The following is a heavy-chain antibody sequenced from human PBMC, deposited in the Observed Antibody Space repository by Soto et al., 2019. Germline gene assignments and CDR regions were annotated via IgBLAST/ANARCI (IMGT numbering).Heavy chain of an antibody. V-gene: IGHV3-30*18. Sequence: QVQLVESGGGVVQPGRSLRLSCAASGFTFSSYGMHWVRQAPGKGLEWVAVISYDGSNKYYADSVKGRFTISRDNSKNTLYLQMNSLRAEDTAVYYCAKDERRRDWGTAPGFDPWGQGTLVTVSS. J-gene: IGHJ5*02. CDR3: AKDERRRDWGTAPGFDP. D-gene: IGHD3-16*01. CDR2: ISYDGSNK. CDR1: GFTFSSYG.